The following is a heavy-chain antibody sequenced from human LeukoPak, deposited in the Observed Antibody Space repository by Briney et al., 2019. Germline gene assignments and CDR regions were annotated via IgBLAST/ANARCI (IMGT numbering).Heavy chain of an antibody. Sequence: ASVKVSCKASGGTFISYAISWVRQAPGQGMGWMGGIIPIYGTANYAQKFQGTVTITAYKSTSTAYMELSSLRSEDTAVYYCAREFYPALEQWLVRAFDHWGQGTLVTVSS. D-gene: IGHD6-19*01. CDR3: AREFYPALEQWLVRAFDH. V-gene: IGHV1-69*06. CDR1: GGTFISYA. J-gene: IGHJ5*02. CDR2: IIPIYGTA.